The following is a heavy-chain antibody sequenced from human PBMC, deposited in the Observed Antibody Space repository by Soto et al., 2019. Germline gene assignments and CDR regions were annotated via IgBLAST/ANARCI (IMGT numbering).Heavy chain of an antibody. J-gene: IGHJ4*02. CDR1: GGTFNAHA. CDR3: ARVRWTLSLQETDAL. D-gene: IGHD2-15*01. V-gene: IGHV1-69*06. CDR2: IIPIFGTP. Sequence: QVPLVQSGAEVKKPGSSVKVSCKGSGGTFNAHAISWVRQAPGQGLEWMGGIIPIFGTPNYAQKFQGRVTINADTSTTTAYLELSSLRSDDTAVYFCARVRWTLSLQETDALWGQGTLVTVSS.